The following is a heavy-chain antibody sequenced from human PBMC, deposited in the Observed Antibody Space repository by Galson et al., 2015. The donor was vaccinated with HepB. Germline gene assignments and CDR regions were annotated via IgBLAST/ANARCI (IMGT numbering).Heavy chain of an antibody. CDR2: ISSDGSNK. CDR3: GRDGTERWLQPPLDY. CDR1: GFMLSTYT. Sequence: SLRLSCAASGFMLSTYTIHWVRQAPGKGLEWVALISSDGSNKYYTESVKGRFTISRDSSKNTAYLQMNSLKTEDSAVYYCGRDGTERWLQPPLDYWGQGTLVTVSS. D-gene: IGHD5-24*01. V-gene: IGHV3-30-3*01. J-gene: IGHJ4*02.